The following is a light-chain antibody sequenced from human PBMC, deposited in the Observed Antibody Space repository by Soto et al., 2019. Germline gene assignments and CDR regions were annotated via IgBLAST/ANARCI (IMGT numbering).Light chain of an antibody. CDR3: HQRQSWPRT. J-gene: IGKJ1*01. CDR1: QSVSSSY. CDR2: DAS. Sequence: EIVLTQSPGTLSLSPGERATLSCRASQSVSSSYLAWYQQKPGQAPRLLIYDASVRATGVPARFSGSGSGTDFTLTISDVEPEDFAVYYCHQRQSWPRTFGQGTKVDIK. V-gene: IGKV3D-20*02.